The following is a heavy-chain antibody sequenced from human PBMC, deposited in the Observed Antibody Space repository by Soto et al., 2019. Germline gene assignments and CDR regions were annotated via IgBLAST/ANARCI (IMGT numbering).Heavy chain of an antibody. CDR3: ASFYQLLLYVDI. V-gene: IGHV3-33*01. CDR1: GFTFSSYG. D-gene: IGHD2-2*01. J-gene: IGHJ3*02. CDR2: IWYDGSNK. Sequence: GGSLRLSCAASGFTFSSYGMHWVRQAPGKGLEWVAVIWYDGSNKYYADSVKGRFTISRDNSKNTLYLQMNSLRAEDTAVYYCASFYQLLLYVDIWGQGTMVTVSS.